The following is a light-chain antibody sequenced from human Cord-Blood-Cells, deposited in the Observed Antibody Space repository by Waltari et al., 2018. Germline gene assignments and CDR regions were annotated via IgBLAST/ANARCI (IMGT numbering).Light chain of an antibody. Sequence: QSALTQPASVSGSPGQSNTISCTGTSSDVGGFNYVSWYQQHPGKAPKLMFYDVSNRPSGVSNRFSGSKAGNTASLTISGLQAEDEADYYCSSYTSSSTVVFGGGTKLTVL. CDR2: DVS. CDR3: SSYTSSSTVV. J-gene: IGLJ2*01. V-gene: IGLV2-14*01. CDR1: SSDVGGFNY.